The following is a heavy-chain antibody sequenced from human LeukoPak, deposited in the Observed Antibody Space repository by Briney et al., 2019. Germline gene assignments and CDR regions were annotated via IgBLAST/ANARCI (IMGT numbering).Heavy chain of an antibody. CDR2: IYYSGST. J-gene: IGHJ4*02. D-gene: IGHD6-13*01. V-gene: IGHV4-39*01. CDR3: ARRGMAAAAGTEY. CDR1: GXSISSSSYY. Sequence: PSETLSLTCTVSGXSISSSSYYWGWIRQPPGKGLEWIGSIYYSGSTYYNPSLKSRVTISVDTSKNQFSLKLSSVTAADTAVYYCARRGMAAAAGTEYWGQGTLVTVSS.